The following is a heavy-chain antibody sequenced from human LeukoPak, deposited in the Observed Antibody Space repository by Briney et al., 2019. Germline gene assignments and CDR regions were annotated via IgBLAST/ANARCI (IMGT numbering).Heavy chain of an antibody. Sequence: PSETLSLTCTVSGGSISSGDYYWSWIRQPPGKGLEWIGYIYYSGSTYYNPSLKSRVTISVDTSKNQFSLKLSSVTAADTAVYYCARVPESYCSSTSCSYIFDHWGQGTLVTVSS. CDR3: ARVPESYCSSTSCSYIFDH. J-gene: IGHJ4*02. V-gene: IGHV4-30-4*01. D-gene: IGHD2-2*01. CDR2: IYYSGST. CDR1: GGSISSGDYY.